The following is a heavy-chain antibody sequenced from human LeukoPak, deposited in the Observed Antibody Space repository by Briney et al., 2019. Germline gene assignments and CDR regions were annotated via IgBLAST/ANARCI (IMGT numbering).Heavy chain of an antibody. J-gene: IGHJ4*02. D-gene: IGHD2-21*02. CDR2: ISGGGDIT. CDR1: GFNFANHA. CDR3: VREDTPATANY. V-gene: IGHV3-23*01. Sequence: GGSLRLSCAASGFNFANHAMSWVRQTPGKGLEWVSAISGGGDITYYADSVTGRFTISRDNSKDTLFLQMHSLRPRDTAVYYCVREDTPATANYWGQGTLVTISS.